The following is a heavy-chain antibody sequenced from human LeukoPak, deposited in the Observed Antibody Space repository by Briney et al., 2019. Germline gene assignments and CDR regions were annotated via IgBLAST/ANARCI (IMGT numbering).Heavy chain of an antibody. CDR1: GFTFSSYV. J-gene: IGHJ4*02. CDR2: ITYDGSNK. CDR3: AKGNYYYDSSGHTALDY. Sequence: GGSLRLSCEASGFTFSSYVMYWVRQAPGKGLEWVAIITYDGSNKYYAASVKARFTISRENSKNTLYLQMNSLRAEDTAVCYCAKGNYYYDSSGHTALDYWGQGTLVTVSS. V-gene: IGHV3-30*18. D-gene: IGHD3-22*01.